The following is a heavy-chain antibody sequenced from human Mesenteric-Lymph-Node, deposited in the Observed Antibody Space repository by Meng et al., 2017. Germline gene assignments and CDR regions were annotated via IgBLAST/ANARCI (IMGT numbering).Heavy chain of an antibody. D-gene: IGHD1-7*01. CDR3: GRDQGRELINH. J-gene: IGHJ4*02. CDR2: VYHRGDT. V-gene: IGHV4-4*02. CDR1: GDSISSDIW. Sequence: EHVQESGAGVVKSSGTLSLTCTVSGDSISSDIWCSWVRQPPGKGLEWIGEVYHRGDTNYNPSLKSRVDISVDKSKNQFYLILLSVTAADTAVYYCGRDQGRELINHWGQGTLVTVSS.